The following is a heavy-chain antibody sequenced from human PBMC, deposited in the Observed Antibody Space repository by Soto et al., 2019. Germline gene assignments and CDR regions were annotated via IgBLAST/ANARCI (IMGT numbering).Heavy chain of an antibody. V-gene: IGHV4-39*01. Sequence: ETLSLTCTVSGGSISSSSYYWGWIRQPPGKGLEWIGSIYYSGSTYYNPSLKSRVTISVDTSKNQFSLKLSSVTAADTAVYYCARQWGAYYYDSSGYPGWFDPWGQGTLVTVSS. J-gene: IGHJ5*02. CDR1: GGSISSSSYY. D-gene: IGHD3-22*01. CDR3: ARQWGAYYYDSSGYPGWFDP. CDR2: IYYSGST.